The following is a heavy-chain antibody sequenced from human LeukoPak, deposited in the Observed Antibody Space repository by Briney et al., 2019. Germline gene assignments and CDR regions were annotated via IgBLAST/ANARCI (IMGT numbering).Heavy chain of an antibody. CDR2: INSDGSST. J-gene: IGHJ4*02. CDR1: GFTFSSYW. V-gene: IGHV3-74*01. Sequence: GGSLRLSCAASGFTFSSYWMHWVRQAPGKGLVWVSRINSDGSSTSYADSVKGRFTISRDNAKNTLYLQMNSLRAEDTAVYYCARDKEAAYYDFWSGYYVPTSFDYWGQGTLVTVPS. D-gene: IGHD3-3*01. CDR3: ARDKEAAYYDFWSGYYVPTSFDY.